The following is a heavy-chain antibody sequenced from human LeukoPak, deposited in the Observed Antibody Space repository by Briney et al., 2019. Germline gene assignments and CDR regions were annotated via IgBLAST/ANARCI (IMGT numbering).Heavy chain of an antibody. J-gene: IGHJ5*02. CDR3: ASGYCSGGSCYLGWFDP. V-gene: IGHV4-4*07. CDR1: GGSISSYY. CDR2: IYTSGST. Sequence: SETLSLTCTVSGGSISSYYWSRIRQPAGKGLEWIGRIYTSGSTNYNPSLKGRVTMSVDTSKNQFSLKLSSVTAADTAVYYCASGYCSGGSCYLGWFDPWGQGTLVTVSS. D-gene: IGHD2-15*01.